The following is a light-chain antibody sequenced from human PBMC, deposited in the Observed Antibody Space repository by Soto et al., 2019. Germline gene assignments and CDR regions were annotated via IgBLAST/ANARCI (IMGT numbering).Light chain of an antibody. CDR3: SSDTRSSIQG. CDR2: EVN. Sequence: QSALTQPASVSGSPGQSITISCTGTSSNVGSYKLVSWYQQHPGKAPKLMIFEVNKRPSGVSDRFSGSKSGNTASLTISGLQADDEADYYCSSDTRSSIQGFGTGTKVTVL. CDR1: SSNVGSYKL. V-gene: IGLV2-14*02. J-gene: IGLJ1*01.